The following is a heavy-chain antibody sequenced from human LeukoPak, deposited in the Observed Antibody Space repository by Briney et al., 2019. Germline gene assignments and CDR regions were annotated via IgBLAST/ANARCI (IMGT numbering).Heavy chain of an antibody. D-gene: IGHD3-3*01. CDR1: GFTFRGFG. J-gene: IGHJ3*02. Sequence: GRSLRLSCAASGFTFRGFGMHWVRQAPGKGLEWVALIWYDGSNKDYADSVKGRFTISRDNSKNTLYLQMNSLRAEDTAVYYCARGRDPGVVLDVAFDIWGQGTTVT. V-gene: IGHV3-33*01. CDR3: ARGRDPGVVLDVAFDI. CDR2: IWYDGSNK.